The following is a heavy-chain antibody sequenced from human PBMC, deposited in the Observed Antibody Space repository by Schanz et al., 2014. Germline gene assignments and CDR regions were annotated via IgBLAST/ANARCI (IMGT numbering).Heavy chain of an antibody. J-gene: IGHJ4*02. CDR2: ISPYNGNT. CDR1: GYFFSSYG. D-gene: IGHD4-17*01. Sequence: QVQLVQSEAAVKKPGASVKVSCKASGYFFSSYGISWVRQAPGQGLEWMGWISPYNGNTKYAEKLEDRVTMTTDISTSTAYMQLRSLTSDDTAVYFCARDPYGKNSGDFDYWGQGTLVTVSS. CDR3: ARDPYGKNSGDFDY. V-gene: IGHV1-18*01.